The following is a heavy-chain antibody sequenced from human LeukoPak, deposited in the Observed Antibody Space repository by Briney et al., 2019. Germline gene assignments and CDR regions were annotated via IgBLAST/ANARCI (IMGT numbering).Heavy chain of an antibody. J-gene: IGHJ4*02. Sequence: GGSLRLSCAASGFTFSDSYMSWIRQAPGKGLEWVSYISRSGSTINYADSVKGRFTISRDNAKNSLYLQMNSLRAEDTAVYYCARHVVAVGFDYWGQGTLVTVSS. CDR3: ARHVVAVGFDY. CDR2: ISRSGSTI. D-gene: IGHD3-22*01. CDR1: GFTFSDSY. V-gene: IGHV3-11*04.